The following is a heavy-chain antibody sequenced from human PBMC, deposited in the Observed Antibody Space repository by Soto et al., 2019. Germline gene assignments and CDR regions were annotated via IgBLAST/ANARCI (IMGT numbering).Heavy chain of an antibody. D-gene: IGHD2-8*01. J-gene: IGHJ5*02. V-gene: IGHV3-23*01. CDR1: GFTFSSYA. CDR3: AKDPKSTIRFNWFDP. CDR2: ISGSGSGT. Sequence: EVQLSESGGGLVQPGGSLRLSCAASGFTFSSYAMSWVRQAPGKGLEWVSGISGSGSGTYYADSVKGRFTISRDNSKKTWYLQMNRLRAEDTAIYYCAKDPKSTIRFNWFDPWGQGTLVTASS.